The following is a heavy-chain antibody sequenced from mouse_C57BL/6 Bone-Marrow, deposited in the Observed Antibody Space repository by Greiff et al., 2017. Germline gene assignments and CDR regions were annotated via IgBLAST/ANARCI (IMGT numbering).Heavy chain of an antibody. Sequence: EVKLVESGGGLVQPGESLKLSCESNEYEFPSHDMSWVRKTPEKRLELVAALNSDGGSTYYPDTMERRFIISRDNTKKTMYLQMSSLRSETTALYYCARQWDMVTSTMCYWGQGTAVTVSS. J-gene: IGHJ4*01. V-gene: IGHV5-2*01. CDR2: LNSDGGST. D-gene: IGHD2-2*01. CDR3: ARQWDMVTSTMCY. CDR1: EYEFPSHD.